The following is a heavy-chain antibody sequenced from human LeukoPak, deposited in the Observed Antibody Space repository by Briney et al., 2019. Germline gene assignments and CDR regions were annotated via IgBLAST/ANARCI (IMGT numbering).Heavy chain of an antibody. V-gene: IGHV3-72*01. Sequence: PGGSLRLSCAASGFTFSDHYVDWVRQAPGKGLEWVGRTRNKANSYTTEYAASVKGRFTISRDDSKNSLYLQMNSLKTEDTAVYYCARDRVYCSGGSCYSLGFDHWGQGTLVTVSS. D-gene: IGHD2-15*01. J-gene: IGHJ5*02. CDR3: ARDRVYCSGGSCYSLGFDH. CDR1: GFTFSDHY. CDR2: TRNKANSYTT.